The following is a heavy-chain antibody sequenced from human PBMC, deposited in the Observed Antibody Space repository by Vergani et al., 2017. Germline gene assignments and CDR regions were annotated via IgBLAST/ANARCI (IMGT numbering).Heavy chain of an antibody. CDR2: IIPIFGTA. CDR1: GGTFSSYA. V-gene: IGHV1-69*14. CDR3: ARAPHCSSTSCHSXFDP. J-gene: IGHJ5*02. Sequence: QVQLVQSGAEVKKPGSSVKVSCKASGGTFSSYAISWVRQAPGQGLEWMGRIIPIFGTANYAQKFQGRVTITADNATSTAYMELSSLRSEDTAVYYCARAPHCSSTSCHSXFDPWGQGTLVTVSS. D-gene: IGHD2-2*01.